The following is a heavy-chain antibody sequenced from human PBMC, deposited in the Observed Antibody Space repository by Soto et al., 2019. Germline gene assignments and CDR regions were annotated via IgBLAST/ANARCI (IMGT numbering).Heavy chain of an antibody. Sequence: ASVKVSCKASGYTFTGYYMHWVRQAPGQGLEWMGWINPNSGGTNYAQKFQGRVTMTRDTSISTAYMELSRLRSDDTAVYYCARMGRVXCSSTSCYDYYYYGMDVWGQGTTVTVSS. V-gene: IGHV1-2*02. CDR2: INPNSGGT. CDR3: ARMGRVXCSSTSCYDYYYYGMDV. J-gene: IGHJ6*02. D-gene: IGHD2-2*01. CDR1: GYTFTGYY.